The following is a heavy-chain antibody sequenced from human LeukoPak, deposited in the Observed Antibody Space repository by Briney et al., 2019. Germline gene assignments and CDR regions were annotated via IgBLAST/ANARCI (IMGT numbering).Heavy chain of an antibody. CDR1: GGSISSSSYC. CDR2: IYYSGST. J-gene: IGHJ4*02. D-gene: IGHD5-12*01. Sequence: KTSQTLSLTCTVSGGSISSSSYCWGWIRQPPGKGLEWVGSIYYSGSTYYNPSLKSRVTISVDTSKNQFSLKLSSVTAADTAVYYCARRTIYSGSARVWGQGTLVTVSS. V-gene: IGHV4-39*01. CDR3: ARRTIYSGSARV.